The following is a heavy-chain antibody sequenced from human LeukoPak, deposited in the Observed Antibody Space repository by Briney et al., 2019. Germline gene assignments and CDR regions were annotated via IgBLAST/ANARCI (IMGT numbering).Heavy chain of an antibody. CDR1: GGTFSSYA. V-gene: IGHV1-69*05. CDR3: AIERGSGIFYRGVPEYSQQ. J-gene: IGHJ1*01. Sequence: SVKVSCKASGGTFSSYAISLVRQAPGQGLEWMGRILPIFGTANYAQKFQGRVTITTDESTSTAYMELSSLRSEDTAVYYCAIERGSGIFYRGVPEYSQQWGQGSLVTVSS. D-gene: IGHD3-10*01. CDR2: ILPIFGTA.